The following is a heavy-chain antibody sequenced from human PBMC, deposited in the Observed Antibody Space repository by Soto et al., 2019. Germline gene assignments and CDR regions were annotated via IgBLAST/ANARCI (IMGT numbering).Heavy chain of an antibody. D-gene: IGHD2-2*01. J-gene: IGHJ3*02. CDR3: ARHKGGARYCSSTSCYAFDI. CDR1: GDSFTSYW. V-gene: IGHV5-51*01. CDR2: IYPGDSDT. Sequence: GESLKISCKCSGDSFTSYWIGWVRQMPGKGLEWMGIIYPGDSDTRYSPSFQGQVTISADKSISTAYLQWSSLKASDTAMYYCARHKGGARYCSSTSCYAFDIWGQGTMVTVSS.